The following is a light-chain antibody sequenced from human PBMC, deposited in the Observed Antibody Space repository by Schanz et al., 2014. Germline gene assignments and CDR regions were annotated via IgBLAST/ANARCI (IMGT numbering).Light chain of an antibody. Sequence: EIVLTQSPGTLSLSPGESVTLSCRASQSVSSSYLAWYQQKPGQAPRLLISGASSRATGIPDRFSGRGSGTDFTLTIGRLEPEDFAVYYCQQYGRSLWTFGQGTKVEIK. CDR1: QSVSSSY. CDR3: QQYGRSLWT. CDR2: GAS. J-gene: IGKJ1*01. V-gene: IGKV3-20*01.